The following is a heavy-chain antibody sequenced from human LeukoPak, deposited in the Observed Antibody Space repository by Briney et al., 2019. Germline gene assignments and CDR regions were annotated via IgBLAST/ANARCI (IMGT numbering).Heavy chain of an antibody. CDR2: IKQDGTDK. CDR3: ATGGNYHAY. CDR1: GFTFSNYW. J-gene: IGHJ4*02. D-gene: IGHD1-7*01. Sequence: GGSLRLSCAASGFTFSNYWMTWVRQAPGKGLEWVANIKQDGTDKYYVDSVKGRFTISRDNAENSLYLQVNNLSAEDTAVYYCATGGNYHAYWGQGTLVTVSS. V-gene: IGHV3-7*02.